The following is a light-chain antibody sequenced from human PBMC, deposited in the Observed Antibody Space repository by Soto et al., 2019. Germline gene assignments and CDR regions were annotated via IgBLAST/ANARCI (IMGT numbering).Light chain of an antibody. J-gene: IGKJ4*01. CDR3: QQYVSSPLT. Sequence: EIVLTQSPGTLSLSPGERATLSCRASQSVSSSSLAWYQQKPGQAPRLLIYDTSSRATGIPDRFSGSGSGTDFTLTNSRLEPEDFAVYYCQQYVSSPLTFGGGTKVEIK. CDR1: QSVSSSS. CDR2: DTS. V-gene: IGKV3-20*01.